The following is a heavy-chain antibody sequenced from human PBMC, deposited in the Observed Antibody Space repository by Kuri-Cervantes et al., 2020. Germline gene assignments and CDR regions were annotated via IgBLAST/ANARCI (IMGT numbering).Heavy chain of an antibody. CDR3: ARAHRWLQYFDY. J-gene: IGHJ4*02. CDR1: GGSFSGYY. Sequence: GSLRLSCAVYGGSFSGYYWSWIRQPPGKGLEWIGEINHSGSTNYNPSLKSRVTISVDTTKKQFSLKLSSVTAAETAVYYCARAHRWLQYFDYWGRGTLVTVSS. CDR2: INHSGST. V-gene: IGHV4-34*01. D-gene: IGHD5-24*01.